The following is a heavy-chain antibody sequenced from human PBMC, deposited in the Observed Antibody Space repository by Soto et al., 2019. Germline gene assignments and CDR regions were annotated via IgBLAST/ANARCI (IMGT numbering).Heavy chain of an antibody. CDR1: GFTFSSYS. J-gene: IGHJ4*02. CDR2: ISSSSSYI. V-gene: IGHV3-21*01. Sequence: VSGFTFSSYSSTWVRQAPGKGLEWVSSISSSSSYIYYADSVKGRFTISRDNAKNSLYLQMNSLRAEDTAVYYCARVVPENYFDYWGQGTLVTVSS. D-gene: IGHD3-16*02. CDR3: ARVVPENYFDY.